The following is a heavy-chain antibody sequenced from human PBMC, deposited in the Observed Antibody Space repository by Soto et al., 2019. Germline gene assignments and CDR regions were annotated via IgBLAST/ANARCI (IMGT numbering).Heavy chain of an antibody. Sequence: RASVKVSCKASGYTFTGYYMHWVRQAPGQGLEWMGWINPNSGGTNYAQKFQGRVTMTRDTSISTAYMELSRLRSDDTAVYYCARKYSRWAAFDIWGQGTMVTVSS. CDR2: INPNSGGT. CDR1: GYTFTGYY. J-gene: IGHJ3*02. CDR3: ARKYSRWAAFDI. D-gene: IGHD2-15*01. V-gene: IGHV1-2*02.